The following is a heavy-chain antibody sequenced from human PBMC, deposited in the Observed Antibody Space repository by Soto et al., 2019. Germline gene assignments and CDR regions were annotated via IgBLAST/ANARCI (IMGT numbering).Heavy chain of an antibody. CDR2: IYYSGST. CDR3: ARHSNRGSSWYQNWYFDL. V-gene: IGHV4-39*01. CDR1: GGSISSSSYY. Sequence: QLQLQESGPGLVKPSETLSLTCTVSGGSISSSSYYWGWIRQPPGKGLEWIGSIYYSGSTYYNPSLKSRVTISVDTSKNQFSLKLSSVTAADTAVYYCARHSNRGSSWYQNWYFDLWGRGTLVTVSS. D-gene: IGHD6-13*01. J-gene: IGHJ2*01.